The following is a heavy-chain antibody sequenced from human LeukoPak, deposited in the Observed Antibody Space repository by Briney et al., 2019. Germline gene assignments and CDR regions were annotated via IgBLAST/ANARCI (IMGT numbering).Heavy chain of an antibody. Sequence: ASVKVSCKASGGTFISYAISWVRQAPGQGLEWMGGIIPIFGTANYAQKFQGRVTITTDESTSTAYMELSSLRSEDTAVYYCARSTVVTPNSAFDIWGQGTMVTVSS. J-gene: IGHJ3*02. D-gene: IGHD4-23*01. CDR2: IIPIFGTA. V-gene: IGHV1-69*05. CDR1: GGTFISYA. CDR3: ARSTVVTPNSAFDI.